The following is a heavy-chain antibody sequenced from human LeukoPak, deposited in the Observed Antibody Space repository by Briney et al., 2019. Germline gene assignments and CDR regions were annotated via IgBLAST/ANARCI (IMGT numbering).Heavy chain of an antibody. V-gene: IGHV3-7*01. Sequence: GGSLRLSCAASGFTFSGYWMSWVRQARGKGLEWVANINQDESERYYVDSVKGRFTISRDNAKNSLYLQMNSLRAEDTAVYYCARDRGRTWADYWGQGTLVTVSS. CDR1: GFTFSGYW. CDR2: INQDESER. D-gene: IGHD3-16*01. J-gene: IGHJ4*02. CDR3: ARDRGRTWADY.